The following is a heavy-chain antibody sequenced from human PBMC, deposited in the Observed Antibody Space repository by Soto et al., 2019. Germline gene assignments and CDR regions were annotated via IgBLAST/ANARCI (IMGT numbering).Heavy chain of an antibody. V-gene: IGHV4-59*01. CDR2: IYYSGST. CDR1: GGSISSYY. D-gene: IGHD3-3*01. CDR3: ARVRGHKNYYYYYGMDV. J-gene: IGHJ6*02. Sequence: SETLSLTCTVSGGSISSYYWSWIRQPPGKGLEWIGYIYYSGSTNYNPSLKSRVTISVDTSKNPFSLKLSSVTAADTAVYYCARVRGHKNYYYYYGMDVWGQGTTVTVSS.